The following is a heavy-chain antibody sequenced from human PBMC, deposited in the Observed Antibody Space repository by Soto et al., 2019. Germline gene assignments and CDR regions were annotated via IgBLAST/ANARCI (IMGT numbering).Heavy chain of an antibody. CDR2: ISYDGSNK. D-gene: IGHD2-15*01. Sequence: GGSLRLSCAASGFTCRTYGMHWVRQVPGKGLEWVAVISYDGSNKYYADSVKGRFTISRDNSKNTLYLQMNSLRAEDTAAYYCAKVLCSDLGSSDFWGQGTLVTVSS. CDR1: GFTCRTYG. V-gene: IGHV3-30*18. J-gene: IGHJ4*02. CDR3: AKVLCSDLGSSDF.